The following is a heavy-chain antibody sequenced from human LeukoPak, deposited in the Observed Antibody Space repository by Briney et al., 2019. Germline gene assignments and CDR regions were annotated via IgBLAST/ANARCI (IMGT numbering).Heavy chain of an antibody. CDR1: GGSISSGSYY. D-gene: IGHD3-9*01. J-gene: IGHJ4*02. Sequence: SETLSLTCTVSGGSISSGSYYWSWIRQPAGKGLEWIGRIYTSGSTNYNASLKSRVTISVDTSKNQFSLKLSSVTAADTAVYYCAREGHVDNFDWFYGFDYWGQGTLVTVSS. V-gene: IGHV4-61*02. CDR3: AREGHVDNFDWFYGFDY. CDR2: IYTSGST.